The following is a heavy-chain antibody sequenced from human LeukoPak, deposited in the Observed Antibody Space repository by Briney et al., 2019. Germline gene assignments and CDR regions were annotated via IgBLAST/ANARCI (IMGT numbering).Heavy chain of an antibody. V-gene: IGHV4-34*01. CDR1: GGSFSGYY. CDR2: INRSGST. Sequence: SETLSLTCAVYGGSFSGYYWSWIRQPPGKGLEWIGEINRSGSTNYNPSLKSRVTISVDTSKNQFSLKLSSVTAADTAVYYCARRREWGDYKVPLWGQGTLVTVSS. CDR3: ARRREWGDYKVPL. D-gene: IGHD4-17*01. J-gene: IGHJ4*02.